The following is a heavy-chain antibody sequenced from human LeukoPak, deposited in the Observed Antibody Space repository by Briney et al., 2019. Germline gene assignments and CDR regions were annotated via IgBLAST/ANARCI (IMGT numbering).Heavy chain of an antibody. V-gene: IGHV3-23*01. Sequence: PGGSLRLSCVASGVTFSRYAINWVRQAPGKGLEWVSAISATGCRTDYAGSVKGRFSISRDNSKNTLYLQMHSLRAEDTAVYYCAINLRGGYNYGHGDYWGQGTLVTVSS. D-gene: IGHD5-18*01. J-gene: IGHJ4*02. CDR3: AINLRGGYNYGHGDY. CDR2: ISATGCRT. CDR1: GVTFSRYA.